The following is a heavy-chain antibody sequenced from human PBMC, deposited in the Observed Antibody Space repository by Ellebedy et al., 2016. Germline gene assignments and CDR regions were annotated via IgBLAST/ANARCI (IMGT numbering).Heavy chain of an antibody. CDR1: GGSISSSNW. CDR3: AKGPEGSGNFPFDY. J-gene: IGHJ4*02. D-gene: IGHD3-10*01. V-gene: IGHV4-4*02. CDR2: IYHSGST. Sequence: SETLSLTCAVSGGSISSSNWWSWVRQPPGKGLEWIGEIYHSGSTNYNPSLKSRVTISVDKSKNQFSLKLSSVTAADTAVYYCAKGPEGSGNFPFDYWGQGTLVTVSS.